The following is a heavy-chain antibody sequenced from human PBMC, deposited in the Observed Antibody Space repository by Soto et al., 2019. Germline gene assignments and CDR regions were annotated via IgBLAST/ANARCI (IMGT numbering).Heavy chain of an antibody. Sequence: PWGPNRHSNRGSGGNSINRAMSWGRKAPGKGLEWVSAISGSGGSTYYADSMKGRFTISRDNSKNTLYLQMNSLRAEDTAVYYCAKDRRGITIPGDLVQGTLVP. CDR2: ISGSGGST. D-gene: IGHD3-3*01. CDR3: AKDRRGITIPGD. J-gene: IGHJ4*02. CDR1: GGNSINRA. V-gene: IGHV3-23*01.